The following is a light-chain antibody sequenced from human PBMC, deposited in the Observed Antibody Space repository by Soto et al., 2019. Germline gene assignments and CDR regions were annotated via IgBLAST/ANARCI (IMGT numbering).Light chain of an antibody. CDR1: QSFSIN. V-gene: IGKV3-20*01. CDR3: QQYGSSPIT. J-gene: IGKJ5*01. CDR2: GAS. Sequence: EIVMTQSPATLSVSPGERATLSCRSSQSFSINLAWYQQRPGQAPRLLIYGASSRATGIPDRFSGSGSGTDFTLTISRLEPEDFAVYYCQQYGSSPITFGQGTRLEIK.